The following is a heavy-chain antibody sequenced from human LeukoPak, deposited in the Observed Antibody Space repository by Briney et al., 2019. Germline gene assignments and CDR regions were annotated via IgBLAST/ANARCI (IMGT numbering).Heavy chain of an antibody. Sequence: GSLRLSCAASGFTFSSYSMNWVRQAPGKGLEWVSSISVSSSYIYYADSVKGRFTISRDNAKNSLYLQMNSLRAEDTAVYYCARARAYCSGGSCPGYFQHWGQGTLVTVSS. D-gene: IGHD2-15*01. CDR3: ARARAYCSGGSCPGYFQH. CDR1: GFTFSSYS. V-gene: IGHV3-21*01. CDR2: ISVSSSYI. J-gene: IGHJ1*01.